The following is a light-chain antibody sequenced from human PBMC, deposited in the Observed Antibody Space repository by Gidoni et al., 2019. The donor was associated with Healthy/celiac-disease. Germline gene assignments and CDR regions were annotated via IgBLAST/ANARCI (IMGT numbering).Light chain of an antibody. CDR3: QQYYSYPKT. J-gene: IGKJ1*01. V-gene: IGKV1-8*01. Sequence: AIRMTQSPSSFSASTGDRVTITCRASHGISSSLAWYQQKPGKAPKLLIYAASTLQSGVPSRFSGSGSGTDFTLTISCLQSEDFATYYCQQYYSYPKTFGQGTKVEIK. CDR2: AAS. CDR1: HGISSS.